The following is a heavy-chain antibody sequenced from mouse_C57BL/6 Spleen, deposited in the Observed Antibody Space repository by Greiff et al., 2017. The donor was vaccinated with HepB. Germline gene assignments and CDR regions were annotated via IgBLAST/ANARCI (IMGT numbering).Heavy chain of an antibody. CDR2: INPNNGGT. Sequence: EVQLQQSGPELVKPGASVKISCKASGYTFTDYYMNWVKQSHGKSLEWIGDINPNNGGTSYNQKFKGKATLTVDKSSSTAYMELRSLTSEDSAVYYCARKHTTVVEGYFDVWGTGTTVTVSS. CDR1: GYTFTDYY. V-gene: IGHV1-26*01. J-gene: IGHJ1*03. CDR3: ARKHTTVVEGYFDV. D-gene: IGHD1-1*01.